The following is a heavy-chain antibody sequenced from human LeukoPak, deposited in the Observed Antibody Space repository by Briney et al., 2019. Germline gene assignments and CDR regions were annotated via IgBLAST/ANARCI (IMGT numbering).Heavy chain of an antibody. CDR3: ARERGITPTGYYYMDV. D-gene: IGHD3-16*01. Sequence: SETLSLTCTVSGGSISSGGYYWGWIRQHPGKGLEWIGYIYYSGSTYYNPSLKSRVTISVDTSKNQFSLKLSSVTAADTAVYYCARERGITPTGYYYMDVWGKGTTVTVSS. CDR2: IYYSGST. CDR1: GGSISSGGYY. J-gene: IGHJ6*03. V-gene: IGHV4-31*03.